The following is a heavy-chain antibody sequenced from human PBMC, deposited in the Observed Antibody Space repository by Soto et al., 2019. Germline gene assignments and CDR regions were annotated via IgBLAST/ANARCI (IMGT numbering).Heavy chain of an antibody. Sequence: QITLKESGPTLVKPTQTLTLTCTFSGFALSTSGVGVGWIRQPPGKALEWLALIYWDDDKRYSPSLKSRLTITTDTAKNQVVLTMNHMDPVDTATYYCAHSPRPLLETAVTTNWFDPWGQGTLVTVSS. CDR1: GFALSTSGVG. CDR2: IYWDDDK. J-gene: IGHJ5*02. CDR3: AHSPRPLLETAVTTNWFDP. V-gene: IGHV2-5*02. D-gene: IGHD4-17*01.